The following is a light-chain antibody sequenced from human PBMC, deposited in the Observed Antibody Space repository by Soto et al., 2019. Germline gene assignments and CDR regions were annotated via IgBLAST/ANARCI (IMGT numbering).Light chain of an antibody. CDR1: SSXXGXXXX. CDR3: SSYTSRSTPCV. J-gene: IGLJ1*01. CDR2: EVT. Sequence: SALTQPASXXXSPGXSXXXXXXXTSSXXGXXXXVSXXRXHPDKXXXXIIYEVTNRPSGVSNRXSGSKSGNTASLTIXGXXXEDEADYYCSSYTSRSTPCVFGTGTKVTVL. V-gene: IGLV2-14*01.